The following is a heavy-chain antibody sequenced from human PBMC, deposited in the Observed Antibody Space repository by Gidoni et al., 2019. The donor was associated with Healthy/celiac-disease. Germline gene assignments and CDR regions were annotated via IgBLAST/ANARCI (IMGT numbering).Heavy chain of an antibody. V-gene: IGHV3-15*01. Sequence: GFTFSNAWMSWVRQAPGKGLEWVGRIKSKTDGGTTDYAAPVKGRFTISRDDSNNTLYLHMNSLKTEDTDVYYCTKHDTNYDILTGYSYDAFDIWGQGTMVTVSS. CDR2: IKSKTDGGTT. CDR1: GFTFSNAW. D-gene: IGHD3-9*01. CDR3: TKHDTNYDILTGYSYDAFDI. J-gene: IGHJ3*02.